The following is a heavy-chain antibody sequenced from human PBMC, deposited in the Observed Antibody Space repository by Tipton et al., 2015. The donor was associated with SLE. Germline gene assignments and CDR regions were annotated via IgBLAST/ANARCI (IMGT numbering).Heavy chain of an antibody. CDR3: ARQSIVVVPAAFDY. CDR1: GGSISSYY. V-gene: IGHV4-39*01. D-gene: IGHD2-2*01. Sequence: LRLSCTVSGGSISSYYWGWIRQPPGKGLEWIGGIYYSGSTYYNPSLKSRVTISVDTSKNQFSLKLSSVTAADTAVYYCARQSIVVVPAAFDYWGQGTLVTVSS. CDR2: IYYSGST. J-gene: IGHJ4*02.